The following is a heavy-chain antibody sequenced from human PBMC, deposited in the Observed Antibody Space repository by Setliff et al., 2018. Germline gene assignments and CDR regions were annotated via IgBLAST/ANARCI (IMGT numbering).Heavy chain of an antibody. Sequence: LRLSCAASGFTFSSYAMNWVRQGPGKGLVWLSRINGDATITNYADSVKGRFTISRDNGRNTLYLQINSLRGEDTGVYFCAALDWGENFYNVDAWGKGTTVTVSS. CDR1: GFTFSSYA. V-gene: IGHV3-74*01. J-gene: IGHJ6*03. CDR3: AALDWGENFYNVDA. D-gene: IGHD7-27*01. CDR2: INGDATIT.